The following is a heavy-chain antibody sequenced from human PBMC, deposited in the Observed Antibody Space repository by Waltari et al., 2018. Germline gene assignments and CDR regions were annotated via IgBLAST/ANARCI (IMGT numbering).Heavy chain of an antibody. J-gene: IGHJ3*02. CDR2: FDPEDGET. CDR1: GYTLTELS. Sequence: QVQLVQSGAEVKKPGASVKVSCKVSGYTLTELSMHWVRQAPGKGLEWMGGFDPEDGETIYAQKFQGRVTMTEDTSTDTAYMELSSLRSEDTAVYYCATLVVAATRVSPRDAFDIWGQGTMVTVSS. D-gene: IGHD2-15*01. V-gene: IGHV1-24*01. CDR3: ATLVVAATRVSPRDAFDI.